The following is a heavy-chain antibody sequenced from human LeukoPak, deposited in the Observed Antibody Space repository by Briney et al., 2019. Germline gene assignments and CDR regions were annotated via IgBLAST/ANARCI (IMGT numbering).Heavy chain of an antibody. V-gene: IGHV3-15*01. Sequence: MPGGSLRLSCAASGFTFINAWMAWVRQAPGKGLEWVGRIKAKAHGGTIEYAAPVKGRFTISRDDSKNTLYLQMNSVKTEDTAVYYCTTDGVGVEGATYDNWGQGTLVSVSS. CDR3: TTDGVGVEGATYDN. CDR1: GFTFINAW. J-gene: IGHJ4*02. D-gene: IGHD1-26*01. CDR2: IKAKAHGGTI.